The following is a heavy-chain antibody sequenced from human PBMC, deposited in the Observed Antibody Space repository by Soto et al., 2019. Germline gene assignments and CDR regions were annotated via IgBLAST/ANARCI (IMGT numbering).Heavy chain of an antibody. CDR3: ARDILFAY. D-gene: IGHD2-15*01. CDR2: INAGNVNT. CDR1: GYTFTSYA. J-gene: IGHJ4*02. Sequence: QVQLVQSGAEEKKPGASVKVSCKASGYTFTSYAMHWVRQAPGQRLEWMGWINAGNVNTKYSQKFQGRVTLIRDTSASTAYMELSSLRSEDTAVYYCARDILFAYWGQGTLVTVSS. V-gene: IGHV1-3*05.